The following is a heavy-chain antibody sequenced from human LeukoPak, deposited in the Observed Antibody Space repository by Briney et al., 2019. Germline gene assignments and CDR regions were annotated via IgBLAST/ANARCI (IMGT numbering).Heavy chain of an antibody. D-gene: IGHD2-15*01. Sequence: ASVKVSCXASGGTFSSYAISWVRRAPGQGLEWMGRIMPIFGTANYAQKFQGRVTITTDESTSTAYMELSSLRSEDTAVYYCATLTISGGSLLHNYWGQGTLVTVSS. CDR3: ATLTISGGSLLHNY. J-gene: IGHJ4*02. CDR2: IMPIFGTA. CDR1: GGTFSSYA. V-gene: IGHV1-69*05.